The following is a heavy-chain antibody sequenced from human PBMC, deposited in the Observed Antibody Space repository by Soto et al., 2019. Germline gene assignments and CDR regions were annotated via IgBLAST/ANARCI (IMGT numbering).Heavy chain of an antibody. V-gene: IGHV1-69*06. CDR2: IIPIFGTA. D-gene: IGHD5-12*01. J-gene: IGHJ4*02. CDR3: AREVGDGYNYFDY. CDR1: GGTFSSYA. Sequence: ASVKVSCKASGGTFSSYAISWVRQAPGQGLEWMGGIIPIFGTANYAQKFQGRVTITADKSTSTAYMELSSLRSEDTAVYYCAREVGDGYNYFDYWGQGTLVTVSS.